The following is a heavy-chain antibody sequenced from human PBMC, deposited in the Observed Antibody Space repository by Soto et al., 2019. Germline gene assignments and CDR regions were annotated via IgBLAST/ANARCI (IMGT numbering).Heavy chain of an antibody. CDR3: AASCVACGGFNYYGMDV. CDR1: GGSISSGGYY. J-gene: IGHJ6*02. D-gene: IGHD2-21*01. V-gene: IGHV4-31*03. CDR2: IYYSGTT. Sequence: QVQLQESGPGLVKPSQTLSLTCTVSGGSISSGGYYWYWIRQHPGKGLEWLGYIYYSGTTYYNPSLKSRVTISVDTSKNQFSLKLSSVTAADTAVYYCAASCVACGGFNYYGMDVWGQGTMVTVSS.